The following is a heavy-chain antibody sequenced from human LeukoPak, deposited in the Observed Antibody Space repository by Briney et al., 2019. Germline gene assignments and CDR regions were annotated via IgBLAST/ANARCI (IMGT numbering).Heavy chain of an antibody. J-gene: IGHJ5*02. CDR2: INHSGST. V-gene: IGHV4-34*01. CDR3: ARGGRVAAAGRYNWFDP. CDR1: GGSFSGYY. D-gene: IGHD6-13*01. Sequence: PSETLSLTCAVYGGSFSGYYWSWIRQPPGKGLEWIGEINHSGSTNYNPSLKSRVTISVDTSKNQISLKLSSVTAADTAVYYCARGGRVAAAGRYNWFDPWGQGTLVTVSS.